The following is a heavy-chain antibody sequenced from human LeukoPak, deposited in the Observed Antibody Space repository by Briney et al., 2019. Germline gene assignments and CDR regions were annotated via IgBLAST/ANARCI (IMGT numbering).Heavy chain of an antibody. Sequence: SETLSLTCTVSGGSISSSGYYWSWIRQPPGKGLEWIGTIYYSGSAYYNPSLKTQVTISVDTSKNQFSLKLSSVTAADTAVYYCARARDTGLLGWGFDYWGQGTLVTVSS. J-gene: IGHJ4*02. CDR1: GGSISSSGYY. V-gene: IGHV4-39*01. CDR2: IYYSGSA. CDR3: ARARDTGLLGWGFDY. D-gene: IGHD1-26*01.